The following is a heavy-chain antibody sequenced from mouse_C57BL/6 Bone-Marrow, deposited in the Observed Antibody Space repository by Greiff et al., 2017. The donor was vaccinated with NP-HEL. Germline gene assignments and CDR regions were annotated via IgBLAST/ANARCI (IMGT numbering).Heavy chain of an antibody. D-gene: IGHD4-1*01. CDR3: ARCELGLGDYFDY. CDR2: INPGSGGT. J-gene: IGHJ2*01. CDR1: GYAFTNYL. V-gene: IGHV1-54*01. Sequence: VQLQQSGAELVRPGTSVKVSCKASGYAFTNYLIEWVKQRPGQGLEWIGVINPGSGGTNYNEKFKGKATLTADKSSSTAYMQLSSLTSEDSAVYFCARCELGLGDYFDYWGQGTTLTVSA.